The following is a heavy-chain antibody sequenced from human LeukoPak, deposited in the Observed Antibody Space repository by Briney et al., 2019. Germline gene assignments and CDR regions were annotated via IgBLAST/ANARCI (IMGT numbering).Heavy chain of an antibody. Sequence: GGSLRLSCAASGFTFSSYGMHWVRQAPGKGLEWVAVIWYDGSNKYYADSVKGRFTISRDNSKNTLYLQMNSLRAEDTAVYYCARANQITMVRGVFLDYWGQGTLVTVSS. CDR1: GFTFSSYG. V-gene: IGHV3-33*01. CDR2: IWYDGSNK. D-gene: IGHD3-10*01. J-gene: IGHJ4*02. CDR3: ARANQITMVRGVFLDY.